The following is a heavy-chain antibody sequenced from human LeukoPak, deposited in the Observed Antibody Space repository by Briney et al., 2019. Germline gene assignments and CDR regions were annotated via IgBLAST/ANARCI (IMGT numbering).Heavy chain of an antibody. V-gene: IGHV4-34*01. CDR3: ARGGNFWSGLLGRNWFDP. Sequence: PSETLSLTCAVYGGSFRGYYWSWIRQPPGTGLEWIGEVNHSGSTNYNPSLKSRVTISEDTSKNQFSLKLSSVTAADTAVYYCARGGNFWSGLLGRNWFDPWGQGPLVTVSS. CDR2: VNHSGST. J-gene: IGHJ5*02. D-gene: IGHD3-3*01. CDR1: GGSFRGYY.